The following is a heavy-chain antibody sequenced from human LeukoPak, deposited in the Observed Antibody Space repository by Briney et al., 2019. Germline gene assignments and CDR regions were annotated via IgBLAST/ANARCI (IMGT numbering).Heavy chain of an antibody. D-gene: IGHD6-6*01. J-gene: IGHJ4*02. Sequence: SETLSLTCTVSGGSISSSSYYWGWIRQPPGKGLEWIGSIYYSGSTYHNPSLKSRVTISVDTSKNQFSLKVSTVTAADTAVYYCAREGAARNFDYWGQGILVTVSS. CDR2: IYYSGST. CDR3: AREGAARNFDY. V-gene: IGHV4-39*02. CDR1: GGSISSSSYY.